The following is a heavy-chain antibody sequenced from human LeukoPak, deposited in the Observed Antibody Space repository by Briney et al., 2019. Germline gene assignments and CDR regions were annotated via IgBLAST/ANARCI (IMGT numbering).Heavy chain of an antibody. Sequence: GTSLRLSCAASGFTFSTYSMHWVRQAPGEGLEWVAVISYDGSKKYYADSVRGRFTIPRDNSKNTLYLQMNSLRGDDTAVYFCVRDGPLEYCSRARCYFFDQWGQGALVTVSS. V-gene: IGHV3-30*04. CDR3: VRDGPLEYCSRARCYFFDQ. CDR1: GFTFSTYS. D-gene: IGHD2/OR15-2a*01. J-gene: IGHJ4*02. CDR2: ISYDGSKK.